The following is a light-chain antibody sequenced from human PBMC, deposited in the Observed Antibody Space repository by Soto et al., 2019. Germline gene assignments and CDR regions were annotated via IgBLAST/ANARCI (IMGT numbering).Light chain of an antibody. Sequence: DIQMTQSPSTLSACVGDRVTISCRASQSISSWLAWYQQKPGKAPKLLIYDASTLESGVPSRFSGSGSGTQFTLTISSLQPDDFATYYCQQYESFWTFGRGTKVDIK. J-gene: IGKJ1*01. CDR1: QSISSW. CDR3: QQYESFWT. V-gene: IGKV1-5*01. CDR2: DAS.